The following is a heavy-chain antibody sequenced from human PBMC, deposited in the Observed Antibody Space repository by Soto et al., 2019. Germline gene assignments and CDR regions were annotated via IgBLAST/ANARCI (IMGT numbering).Heavy chain of an antibody. D-gene: IGHD3-10*01. J-gene: IGHJ6*02. CDR2: IYYSGST. V-gene: IGHV4-39*01. Sequence: SETLSLTCTVSGGSISSSSYYWGWIRQPPGKGLEWIGSIYYSGSTYYNPSLKSRVTISVDTSKNQFSLKLSSVTAADTAVYYCARSMFYYGSGSHYRSLYYYYYGMDVWGQGTTVTVSS. CDR3: ARSMFYYGSGSHYRSLYYYYYGMDV. CDR1: GGSISSSSYY.